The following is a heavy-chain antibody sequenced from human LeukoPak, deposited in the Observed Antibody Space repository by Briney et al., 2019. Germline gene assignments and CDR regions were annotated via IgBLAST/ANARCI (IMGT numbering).Heavy chain of an antibody. CDR3: ARGLPSGDDY. CDR2: IYYSGST. V-gene: IGHV4-31*03. J-gene: IGHJ4*02. CDR1: GGSISSGGYY. D-gene: IGHD3-10*01. Sequence: PSETLSLTCTVSGGSISSGGYYWNWIRQHPGKGLEWIGYIYYSGSTYYNPSLKSRVTISVDTSKNQFSLKLSSVTAADTAVYYCARGLPSGDDYWGQGTLVTVSS.